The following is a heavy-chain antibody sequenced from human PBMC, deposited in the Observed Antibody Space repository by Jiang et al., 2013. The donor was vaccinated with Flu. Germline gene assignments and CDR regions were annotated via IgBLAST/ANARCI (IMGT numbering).Heavy chain of an antibody. J-gene: IGHJ4*02. Sequence: KPTQTLTLTCTVSGFSLSNAIMGVSWIRQPPGKPLEWLAHIFSSDKKCYSASLKNRLTISKDTSKSQVMLTMANMDPADTATYYCARIVTSGNVPHPSFDYWGQGTLVTVSS. V-gene: IGHV2-26*01. D-gene: IGHD5-12*01. CDR3: ARIVTSGNVPHPSFDY. CDR1: GFSLSNAIMG. CDR2: IFSSDKK.